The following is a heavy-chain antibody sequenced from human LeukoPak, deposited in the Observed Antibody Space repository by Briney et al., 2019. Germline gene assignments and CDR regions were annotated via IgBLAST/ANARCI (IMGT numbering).Heavy chain of an antibody. D-gene: IGHD6-6*01. CDR3: AKGGYSSSCGDY. CDR2: ISGSGGST. CDR1: GFTFSGYA. V-gene: IGHV3-23*01. J-gene: IGHJ4*02. Sequence: GGSLRLSCAASGFTFSGYAMSWVRQAPGKGLEWVSAISGSGGSTYYADSVEGRFTISRDNSKNTLYLQMNSLRAEDTAVYYCAKGGYSSSCGDYWGQGTLVTVSS.